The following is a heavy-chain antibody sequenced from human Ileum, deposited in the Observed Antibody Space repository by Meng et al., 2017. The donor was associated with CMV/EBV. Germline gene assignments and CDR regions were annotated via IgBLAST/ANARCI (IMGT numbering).Heavy chain of an antibody. CDR1: GYTFTSYD. Sequence: ASVKVSCKASGYTFTSYDINWVRQAPGQGLECMGWINTNSGGTNYAQKFHGRLTMTRDTSISTAYMELSSLRSDDTAVYYCASGGPTVSGLAVDHWGQGTLVTVSS. V-gene: IGHV1-2*02. CDR3: ASGGPTVSGLAVDH. CDR2: INTNSGGT. J-gene: IGHJ4*02. D-gene: IGHD4-11*01.